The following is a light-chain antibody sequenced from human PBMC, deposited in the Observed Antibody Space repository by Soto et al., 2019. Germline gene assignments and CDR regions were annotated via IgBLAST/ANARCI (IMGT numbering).Light chain of an antibody. V-gene: IGKV1-9*01. J-gene: IGKJ1*01. CDR1: QGISSY. CDR2: DAS. CDR3: QQYNNWPPWT. Sequence: IHLTQSPSSLSASVGDRVTITCRASQGISSYLGWYQQKPGKAPNLLIYDASTLHSGVPSRFSGGGSGTDFTLTISSLQPEDFAVYYCQQYNNWPPWTFGQGTKV.